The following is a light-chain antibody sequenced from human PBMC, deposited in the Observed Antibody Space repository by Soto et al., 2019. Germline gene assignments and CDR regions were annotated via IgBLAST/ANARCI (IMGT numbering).Light chain of an antibody. V-gene: IGKV1-5*03. Sequence: IQLTQSPSSLSASVGDRVTITCRASQTISSWLAWYQQKPGKAPKLLIYKASTLKSGVPSRFSGSGSGTEFTLTISSLQPDDFATYYCQHYNSYSEAFGQGTKVVIK. CDR2: KAS. J-gene: IGKJ1*01. CDR1: QTISSW. CDR3: QHYNSYSEA.